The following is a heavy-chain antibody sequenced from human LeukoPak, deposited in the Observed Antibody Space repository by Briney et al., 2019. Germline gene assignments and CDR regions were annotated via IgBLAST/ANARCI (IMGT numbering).Heavy chain of an antibody. CDR1: GFTFSSYS. CDR2: ISSSSSYI. Sequence: KTGGSLRLSCAASGFTFSSYSMNWVRQAPGKGLEWVSSISSSSSYIYYVDSVKGRFTISRDNAKNSLYLQMNSLRAEDTAVYYCARSLAAAAGYFQHWGQGTLVTVSS. V-gene: IGHV3-21*01. CDR3: ARSLAAAAGYFQH. J-gene: IGHJ1*01. D-gene: IGHD3-16*01.